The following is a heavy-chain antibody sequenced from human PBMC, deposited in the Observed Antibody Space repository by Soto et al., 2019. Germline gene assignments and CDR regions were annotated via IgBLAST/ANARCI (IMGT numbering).Heavy chain of an antibody. CDR3: ARDRGLRMYYYESSAPRAVDY. CDR2: IWYDGSNK. CDR1: GFTFSSYG. V-gene: IGHV3-33*01. Sequence: GGSLRLSCAASGFTFSSYGMHWVRQAPGKGLEWVAVIWYDGSNKYYADSVKGRFTISRDNSKNTLYLQMNSLRAEDTAVYYCARDRGLRMYYYESSAPRAVDYSCQGPLLTVFS. D-gene: IGHD3-22*01. J-gene: IGHJ4*02.